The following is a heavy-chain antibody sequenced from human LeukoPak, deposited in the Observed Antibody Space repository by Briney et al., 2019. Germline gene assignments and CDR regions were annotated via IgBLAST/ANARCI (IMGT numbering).Heavy chain of an antibody. V-gene: IGHV3-9*01. J-gene: IGHJ6*02. Sequence: PGGSLRLSCAATGYSFKDYGMHWVRQPPGKGLEWVSAINWNGGGTVYADSVKGRFTIFRDNAKNFLYLQLSSLRPEDTALYYCAKHLTATNTYIFFGLDVWGQGTSVTVSS. D-gene: IGHD1-26*01. CDR1: GYSFKDYG. CDR2: INWNGGGT. CDR3: AKHLTATNTYIFFGLDV.